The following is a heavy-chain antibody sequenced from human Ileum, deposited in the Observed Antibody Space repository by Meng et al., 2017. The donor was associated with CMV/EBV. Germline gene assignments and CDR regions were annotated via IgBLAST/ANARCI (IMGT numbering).Heavy chain of an antibody. CDR2: ISASGGNT. CDR3: AKVVGTPYYFDY. J-gene: IGHJ4*02. CDR1: GFTFNNYA. V-gene: IGHV3-23*01. Sequence: GESLKISCAASGFTFNNYAMNWVRQAPGKGLEWVSSISASGGNTYYADSVKGRFTISRGNSKNTLYLQMNSLRAEDTAVYYCAKVVGTPYYFDYWGQGTLVTVSS. D-gene: IGHD3-10*01.